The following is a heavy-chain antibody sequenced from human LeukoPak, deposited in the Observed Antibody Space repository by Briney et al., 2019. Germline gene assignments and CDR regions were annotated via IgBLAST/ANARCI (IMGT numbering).Heavy chain of an antibody. V-gene: IGHV4-34*01. Sequence: SETLSLTCAVYGGSFSGYYWSWIRQPPGKGLEWIGEINHSGSTNYNPSLKSRVTISVDTSKNQLSLKLSSVTAADTAVYYCARSSSALKYCSSTSCRKRPYYFDYWGQGTLVTVSS. J-gene: IGHJ4*02. D-gene: IGHD2-2*01. CDR1: GGSFSGYY. CDR2: INHSGST. CDR3: ARSSSALKYCSSTSCRKRPYYFDY.